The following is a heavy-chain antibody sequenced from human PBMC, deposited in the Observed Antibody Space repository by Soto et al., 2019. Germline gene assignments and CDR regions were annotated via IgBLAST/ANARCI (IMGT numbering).Heavy chain of an antibody. CDR1: GYTFTSYA. V-gene: IGHV1-3*01. Sequence: QVQLVQSGAEVKKPGASVKVSCKASGYTFTSYAMHWVRQAPGQRREWMGWINAGNGNTKYSQKFQGRVTITRDTVTSTAYMGLNSLRSKDMAVSYSAMSIVGVAASVYWGQGTLVT. J-gene: IGHJ4*02. D-gene: IGHD2-21*02. CDR3: AMSIVGVAASVY. CDR2: INAGNGNT.